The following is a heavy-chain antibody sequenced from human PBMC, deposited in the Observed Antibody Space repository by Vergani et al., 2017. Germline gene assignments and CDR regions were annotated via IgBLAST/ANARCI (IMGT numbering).Heavy chain of an antibody. CDR2: TWYDGNNK. D-gene: IGHD2-21*01. CDR3: ARDLRFLYNRFDP. J-gene: IGHJ5*02. Sequence: QVQLVESGGGVVQPGRSLRLSCAASGFTFLQYGMHWVRQAPGKGLEWVAVTWYDGNNKQYADSVKGRFTISRDNSKSMMDLQMNSLRDEDTGVYYCARDLRFLYNRFDPWGQGTLVTVSS. V-gene: IGHV3-33*01. CDR1: GFTFLQYG.